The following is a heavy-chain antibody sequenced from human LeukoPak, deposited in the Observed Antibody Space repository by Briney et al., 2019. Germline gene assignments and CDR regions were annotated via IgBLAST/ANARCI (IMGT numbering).Heavy chain of an antibody. D-gene: IGHD2-8*02. Sequence: GGSLRLSCAASGFTFSSYAMHWVRHAPGKGLEYVSAISSNGGSTYYANSVKGRFTISRDNSKNTLYLQMGSLRAEDLAVYYCARGTRAGGFDYWGQGTLVTVSS. J-gene: IGHJ4*02. CDR1: GFTFSSYA. V-gene: IGHV3-64*01. CDR2: ISSNGGST. CDR3: ARGTRAGGFDY.